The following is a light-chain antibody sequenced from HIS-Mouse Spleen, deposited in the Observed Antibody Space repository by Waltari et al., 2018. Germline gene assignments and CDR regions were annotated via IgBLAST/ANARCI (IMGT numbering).Light chain of an antibody. J-gene: IGLJ3*02. Sequence: SYELTQPPSVSVSPGQTARITCSGDALPKQYASWYQQQPGQAPVRVIYTDSERPSGIPEGFSGSSSGKTVTLTISGVQAEDEADYYCQSADSSGRVFGGGTKLTVL. CDR3: QSADSSGRV. CDR2: TDS. CDR1: ALPKQY. V-gene: IGLV3-25*03.